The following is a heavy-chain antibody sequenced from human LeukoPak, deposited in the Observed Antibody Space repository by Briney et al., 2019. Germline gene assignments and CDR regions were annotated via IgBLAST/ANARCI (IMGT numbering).Heavy chain of an antibody. Sequence: GGSLRLSCAASGFTFSIYAMHWVRQAPGKGLGWVSSISSSSSYIYYADSVKGRFTISRDNTKNSLYLQMNSLRAEDTAVYYCAKGTTIFGVVITPIDYWGQGTLVTVSS. J-gene: IGHJ4*02. CDR3: AKGTTIFGVVITPIDY. CDR1: GFTFSIYA. D-gene: IGHD3-3*01. CDR2: ISSSSSYI. V-gene: IGHV3-21*01.